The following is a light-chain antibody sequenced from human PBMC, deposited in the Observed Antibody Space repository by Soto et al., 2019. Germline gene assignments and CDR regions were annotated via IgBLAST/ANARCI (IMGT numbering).Light chain of an antibody. J-gene: IGKJ2*01. CDR3: QQYYSTPYT. Sequence: DIVMTQSPDSLAESLGERATINCTSSQSVLSSSNNKNYLAWYQQKPGQPPKLLIYWASTRESGVPDRFSGSGSGTDFTLTISSLQAEDVAVYYCQQYYSTPYTFGQGTKLEIK. CDR2: WAS. CDR1: QSVLSSSNNKNY. V-gene: IGKV4-1*01.